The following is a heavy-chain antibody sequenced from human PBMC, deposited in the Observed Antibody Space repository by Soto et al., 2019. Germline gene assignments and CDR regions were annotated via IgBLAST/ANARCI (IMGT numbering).Heavy chain of an antibody. CDR1: GFTFSSYG. Sequence: QVQLVESGGGVVQPGRSLRLSCAASGFTFSSYGMHWVRQAPGKGLEWLAVIIYDGGTKYYADSVKGRFTISRDNSKSTLYLQMNSRRAEDTAVYYCAKDRMGAGVRGYFDYWGQGTLVTVSS. CDR3: AKDRMGAGVRGYFDY. D-gene: IGHD3-10*01. J-gene: IGHJ4*02. CDR2: IIYDGGTK. V-gene: IGHV3-30*18.